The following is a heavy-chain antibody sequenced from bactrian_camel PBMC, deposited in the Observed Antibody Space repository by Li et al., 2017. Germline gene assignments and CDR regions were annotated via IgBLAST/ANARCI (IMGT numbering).Heavy chain of an antibody. D-gene: IGHD6*01. V-gene: IGHV3S40*01. Sequence: DVQLVESGGGLVQPGGSLTLSCAPSGFTFSIFDMYWVRQAPGEGLEWVSGIISGSASLYYADSVKGRFTISRDDAKNTVYLRMNSLKSEDTALYYCATSMAYGASWSFLREYNYWGQGTQVTVS. J-gene: IGHJ4*01. CDR1: GFTFSIFD. CDR2: IISGSASL. CDR3: ATSMAYGASWSFLREYNY.